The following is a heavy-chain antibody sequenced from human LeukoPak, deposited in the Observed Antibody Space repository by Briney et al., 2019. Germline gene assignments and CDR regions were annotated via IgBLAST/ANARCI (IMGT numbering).Heavy chain of an antibody. V-gene: IGHV4-4*07. CDR1: GGSISSYY. D-gene: IGHD3-22*01. Sequence: PSETLSLTCTVSGGSISSYYWSWIRQPAGKGLEWIGRIYTSGSTTYNPSLKSRVTISVDTSKNQFSLKLSSVTAADTAVYYCARDRPRPGYDSSGYYYSDYFDYWGQGTLVTVSS. CDR3: ARDRPRPGYDSSGYYYSDYFDY. CDR2: IYTSGST. J-gene: IGHJ4*02.